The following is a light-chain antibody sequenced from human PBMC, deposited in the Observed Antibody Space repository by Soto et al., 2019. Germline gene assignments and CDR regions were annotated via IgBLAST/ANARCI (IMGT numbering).Light chain of an antibody. CDR3: ASWDDSLSGHVE. J-gene: IGLJ2*01. CDR1: SSNIGSNY. Sequence: QSVLTQPPSASGAPGQRVTISCSGTSSNIGSNYVYWYQQFPGTAPKLLIYRNNQRPSGVPDRFSGSKSGTSASLAISGLRSEDEADYYCASWDDSLSGHVEIGGGTKVTVL. V-gene: IGLV1-47*01. CDR2: RNN.